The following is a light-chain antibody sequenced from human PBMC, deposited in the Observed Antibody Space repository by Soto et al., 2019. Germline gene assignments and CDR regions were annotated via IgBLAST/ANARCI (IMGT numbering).Light chain of an antibody. CDR3: SSYTSSSSHVV. CDR1: SSDVGGYNY. J-gene: IGLJ2*01. V-gene: IGLV2-14*03. CDR2: DVS. Sequence: QPASVSGSPGQSITISSAGTSSDVGGYNYVSWYQQPPGKAPKLMIYDVSNRPSGVSNRFSASKSGNTASLTISGLQAEDEADYYCSSYTSSSSHVVFGGGTKVTVL.